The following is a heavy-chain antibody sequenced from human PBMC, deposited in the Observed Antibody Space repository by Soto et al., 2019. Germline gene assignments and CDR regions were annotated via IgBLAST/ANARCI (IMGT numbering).Heavy chain of an antibody. CDR2: IWYDGSNK. V-gene: IGHV3-33*01. Sequence: PGGSLRLSCAASGFTFSSYGMHWVRQAPGKGLEWVAVIWYDGSNKYYADSVKGRFTISRDNSKNTLYLQMNSLRAEDTAVYYCARDPRPLWSGLYGMDVWGQGTTVTVSS. CDR1: GFTFSSYG. J-gene: IGHJ6*02. CDR3: ARDPRPLWSGLYGMDV. D-gene: IGHD3-3*01.